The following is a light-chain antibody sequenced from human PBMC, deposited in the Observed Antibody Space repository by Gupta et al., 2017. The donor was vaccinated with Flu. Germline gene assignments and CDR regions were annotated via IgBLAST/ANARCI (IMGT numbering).Light chain of an antibody. V-gene: IGKV3-15*01. CDR1: QCVSSN. CDR2: GAC. Sequence: PAIRAVSPGEVATRSCRARQCVSSNLAWYQQKPGQAPRLLIYGACSRANGIPARFSGSGSGTEFTLTISSLQSEDFALYYCQQENNWPRTFGHGTKVDIK. CDR3: QQENNWPRT. J-gene: IGKJ3*01.